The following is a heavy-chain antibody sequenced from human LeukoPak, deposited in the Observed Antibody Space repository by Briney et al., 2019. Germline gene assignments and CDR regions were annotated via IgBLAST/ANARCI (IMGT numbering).Heavy chain of an antibody. CDR3: ARRQYSGYDFDF. V-gene: IGHV5-51*01. Sequence: GESLKISCKASGYIFTNYWIGWVRQMPGKGLEWMGIIYPRDSDTRYSPSFQGQVTVSADKSISTAYLQWDTLEASDTAMYYCARRQYSGYDFDFWGQGTLVTVSS. D-gene: IGHD5-12*01. J-gene: IGHJ4*02. CDR2: IYPRDSDT. CDR1: GYIFTNYW.